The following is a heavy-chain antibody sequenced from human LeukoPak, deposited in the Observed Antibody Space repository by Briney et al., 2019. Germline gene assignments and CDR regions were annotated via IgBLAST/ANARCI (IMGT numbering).Heavy chain of an antibody. D-gene: IGHD2-2*01. CDR1: GGSFSGYC. V-gene: IGHV4-59*10. Sequence: SETLSLTCAVYGGSFSGYCWCWIWQPAGQGLDLIGRIYTSGSTNYNPSLTRRVTMSVDTSKNQFSLKLSSVTAADTAVYYCARVLALYCSSTNCDNWFDPWGQGTLVTVSS. CDR2: IYTSGST. J-gene: IGHJ5*02. CDR3: ARVLALYCSSTNCDNWFDP.